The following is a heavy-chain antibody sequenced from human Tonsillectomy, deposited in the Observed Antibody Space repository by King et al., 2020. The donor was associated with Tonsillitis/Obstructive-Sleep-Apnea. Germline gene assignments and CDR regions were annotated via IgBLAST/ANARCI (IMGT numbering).Heavy chain of an antibody. CDR2: IIPIFGTA. CDR3: ASEVVSPYSGSYWWDY. J-gene: IGHJ4*02. CDR1: GGTFSSYA. Sequence: QLVQSGAEVKKPGSSVKVSCKASGGTFSSYAISWVRQAPGQGLEWMGGIIPIFGTANYAQKFQGRVTITADESTTTAYMELSSLRSEDPAVYYCASEVVSPYSGSYWWDYWGQGTLVTVSS. V-gene: IGHV1-69*01. D-gene: IGHD1-26*01.